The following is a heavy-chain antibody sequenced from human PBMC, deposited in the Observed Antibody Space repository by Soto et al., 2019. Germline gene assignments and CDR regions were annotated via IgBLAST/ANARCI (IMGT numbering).Heavy chain of an antibody. Sequence: QVQMQESGPRLLKPSQTLSLTCTVSGGSISSAGYYWSWIRQLPGKGLEWIGYIYYTGSTAYNPSLKSRVTMSVDTSKNQFSPRLSSVTAADTAVYYCARGPEYHYDNSGFKYWGQGTLVTVSS. CDR1: GGSISSAGYY. CDR2: IYYTGST. J-gene: IGHJ4*02. V-gene: IGHV4-31*03. D-gene: IGHD3-22*01. CDR3: ARGPEYHYDNSGFKY.